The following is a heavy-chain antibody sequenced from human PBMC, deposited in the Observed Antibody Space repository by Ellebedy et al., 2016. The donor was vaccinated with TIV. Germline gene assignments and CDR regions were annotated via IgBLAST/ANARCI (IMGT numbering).Heavy chain of an antibody. CDR3: AKLVGGFDY. V-gene: IGHV3-7*03. D-gene: IGHD2-2*01. Sequence: GESLKISXAASGFTFSSYYMNWVRQAPGKGLEWVANIKQDGSEKYYVDSVKGRFTISRDNAKNSLYLQMNSLRVEDTAVYYCAKLVGGFDYWGQGTLVTVSS. CDR2: IKQDGSEK. CDR1: GFTFSSYY. J-gene: IGHJ4*02.